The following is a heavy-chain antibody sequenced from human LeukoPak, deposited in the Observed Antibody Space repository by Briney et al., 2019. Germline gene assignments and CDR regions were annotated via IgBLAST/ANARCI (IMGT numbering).Heavy chain of an antibody. CDR2: IYHSGDT. D-gene: IGHD5-12*01. CDR1: GGSISSFY. Sequence: PSETLSLTCTVSGGSISSFYWNWIRQPPGKGLEWIAYIYHSGDTRYNPSLKSRVTISVDTSKSQFSLKLSSVTAADAAVYYCARGGYSGSDWTTWGQGTRVTVSS. V-gene: IGHV4-59*01. J-gene: IGHJ5*02. CDR3: ARGGYSGSDWTT.